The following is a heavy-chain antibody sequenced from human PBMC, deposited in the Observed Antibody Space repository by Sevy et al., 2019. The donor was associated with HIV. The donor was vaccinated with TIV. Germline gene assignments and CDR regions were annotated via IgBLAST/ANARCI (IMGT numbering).Heavy chain of an antibody. CDR2: ISYDGSNE. J-gene: IGHJ1*01. CDR3: ALERLSSNVAEYFQN. V-gene: IGHV3-30-3*01. Sequence: GGSLRLSCAASGFPVSSNYMSWVRQAPGKGLEWVATISYDGSNEHYADSVKGRFTISRDNSKNALYLQMNSLRAEDTAVYYCALERLSSNVAEYFQNWGQGTLVTVSS. CDR1: GFPVSSNY. D-gene: IGHD1-1*01.